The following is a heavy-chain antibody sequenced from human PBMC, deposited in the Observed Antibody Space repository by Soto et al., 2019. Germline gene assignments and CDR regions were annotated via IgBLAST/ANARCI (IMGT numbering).Heavy chain of an antibody. D-gene: IGHD2-15*01. CDR2: INHSGST. CDR1: GGSFSGYY. J-gene: IGHJ6*03. V-gene: IGHV4-34*01. Sequence: SETLSLTCAVYGGSFSGYYWSWIRQPPGKGLEWIGEINHSGSTNYNPSLKSRVTISVDTSKNQFSLKLSSVTAADTAVYYCARGRVDCSGGSCYSNNYYYYMDVWGKGTTVTVSS. CDR3: ARGRVDCSGGSCYSNNYYYYMDV.